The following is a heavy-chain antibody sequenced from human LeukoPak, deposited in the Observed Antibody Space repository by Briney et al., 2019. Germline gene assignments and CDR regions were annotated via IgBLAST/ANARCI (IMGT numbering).Heavy chain of an antibody. CDR1: GYTFTSYA. Sequence: GASVKVSCKASGYTFTSYAMHWVRQAPGQRREGMGWINAGNGNTKYSQKFQGRVTITRDTSASTAYMELSSLRSEDTAVYYCARESSMVRGLNAFDIWGQGTMVTVSS. J-gene: IGHJ3*02. CDR3: ARESSMVRGLNAFDI. D-gene: IGHD3-10*01. CDR2: INAGNGNT. V-gene: IGHV1-3*01.